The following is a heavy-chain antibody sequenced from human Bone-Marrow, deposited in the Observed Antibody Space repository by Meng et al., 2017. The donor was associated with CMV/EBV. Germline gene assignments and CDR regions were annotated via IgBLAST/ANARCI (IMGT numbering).Heavy chain of an antibody. CDR2: IHPHRGDT. D-gene: IGHD1/OR15-1a*01. V-gene: IGHV1-2*02. J-gene: IGHJ4*02. Sequence: ASVKVSCKASGYTFTAHYFHWVRQAPGQGLEWMGWIHPHRGDTNYAQKFQGRVTLTRDKSIKTGYMELIRLPSDDATVYYCAGVNKLGPDDWGQGTLVTVSS. CDR3: AGVNKLGPDD. CDR1: GYTFTAHY.